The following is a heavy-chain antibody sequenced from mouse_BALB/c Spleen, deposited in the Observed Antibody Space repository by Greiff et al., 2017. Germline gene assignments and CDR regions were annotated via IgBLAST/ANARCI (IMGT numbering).Heavy chain of an antibody. CDR3: ARSSSGYWFAY. Sequence: QGQLQQPGAELVKPGASVKLSCKASGYTFTSYWMHWVKQRPGQGLEWIGEIDPSDSYTNYNQKFKGKATLTVDKSSSTAYMQLSSLTSEDSAVYYCARSSSGYWFAYWGQGTLVTVSA. CDR2: IDPSDSYT. J-gene: IGHJ3*01. V-gene: IGHV1-69*02. D-gene: IGHD3-1*01. CDR1: GYTFTSYW.